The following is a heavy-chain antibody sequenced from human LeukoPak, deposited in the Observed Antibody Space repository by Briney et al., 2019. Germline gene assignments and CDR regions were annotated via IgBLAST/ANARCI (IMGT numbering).Heavy chain of an antibody. D-gene: IGHD2-2*01. CDR1: GDSVTTYY. J-gene: IGHJ6*02. CDR3: ARDRLVVPAYYYYGMDV. CDR2: IYYSGST. Sequence: SETLSLTCTVSGDSVTTYYWSWIRQPPGKGLEWIGYIYYSGSTNYNPSLKSRVTISVDTSKNQFSLKLSSVTAADTAVYYCARDRLVVPAYYYYGMDVWGQGTTVTVSS. V-gene: IGHV4-59*02.